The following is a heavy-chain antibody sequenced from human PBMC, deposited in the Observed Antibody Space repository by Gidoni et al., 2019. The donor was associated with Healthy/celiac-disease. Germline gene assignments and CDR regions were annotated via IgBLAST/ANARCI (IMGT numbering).Heavy chain of an antibody. V-gene: IGHV3-23*01. CDR2: ISGSGGST. J-gene: IGHJ1*01. D-gene: IGHD5-18*01. CDR1: GFTFSSYA. CDR3: AKDLGFGGKYSYGYGNFQH. Sequence: EVQLLESGGGLVQPGGSLRLSCAASGFTFSSYAMSWVRQAPGKGLEWVSAISGSGGSTYYADSVKGRFTISRDNSKNTLYLQMNSLRAEDTAVYYCAKDLGFGGKYSYGYGNFQHWGQGTLVTVSS.